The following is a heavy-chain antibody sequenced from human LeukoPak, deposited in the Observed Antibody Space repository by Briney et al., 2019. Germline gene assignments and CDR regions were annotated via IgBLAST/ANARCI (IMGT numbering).Heavy chain of an antibody. V-gene: IGHV3-23*01. CDR2: ISGSGGST. Sequence: GGSLRLSCAASGFIFSSYAMSWVRQAPGKGLEWVSAISGSGGSTYYADSVKGRFTISRDNSKNTLYLQMNSLRAEDTAVYYCAKVPYGSGSYTGYYFDYWGQGTLVTVSS. J-gene: IGHJ4*02. CDR3: AKVPYGSGSYTGYYFDY. CDR1: GFIFSSYA. D-gene: IGHD3-10*01.